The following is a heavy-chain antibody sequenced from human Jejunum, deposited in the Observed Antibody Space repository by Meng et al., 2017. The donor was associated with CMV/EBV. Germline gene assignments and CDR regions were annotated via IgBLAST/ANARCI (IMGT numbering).Heavy chain of an antibody. CDR2: IHPKSGAM. CDR1: YIFSDHY. J-gene: IGHJ5*02. CDR3: ARGGTELEHRRSWFDP. V-gene: IGHV1-2*02. Sequence: YIFSDHYIYWVRHAPGQGLEWMGWIHPKSGAMNYEDKFQGRVAMTSDTSFSTAYMELRSLRSDDRAVYYCARGGTELEHRRSWFDPWGQGTLVTVSS. D-gene: IGHD1/OR15-1a*01.